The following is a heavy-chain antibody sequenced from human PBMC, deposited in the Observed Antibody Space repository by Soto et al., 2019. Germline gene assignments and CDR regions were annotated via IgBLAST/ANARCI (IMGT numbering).Heavy chain of an antibody. V-gene: IGHV3-9*01. J-gene: IGHJ3*02. D-gene: IGHD6-19*01. CDR2: ISWNSGSI. CDR3: AKDSLSGWYFTERGAFDI. CDR1: GFTFDDYA. Sequence: EVQLVESGGGLVQPGRSLRLSCAASGFTFDDYAMHWVRQAPGKGLKWVSGISWNSGSIGYADSVKGRFTISRDNAKNSLYLQMNSLRAEDTALYYCAKDSLSGWYFTERGAFDIWGQGTMVTVSS.